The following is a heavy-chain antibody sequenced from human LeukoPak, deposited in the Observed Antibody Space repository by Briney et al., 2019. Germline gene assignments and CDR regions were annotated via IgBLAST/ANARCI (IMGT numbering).Heavy chain of an antibody. Sequence: SETLSLTCTVSGGSISSYYWSWIRQPPGKGLEWIGYIYYSGSTNYNPSLKSRVTISVDTSKNQFSLKLSSVTAADTAVYYCARRTYDLWSADYTGAFDIWGQGTMVTVSS. CDR3: ARRTYDLWSADYTGAFDI. CDR1: GGSISSYY. J-gene: IGHJ3*02. CDR2: IYYSGST. D-gene: IGHD3-3*01. V-gene: IGHV4-59*01.